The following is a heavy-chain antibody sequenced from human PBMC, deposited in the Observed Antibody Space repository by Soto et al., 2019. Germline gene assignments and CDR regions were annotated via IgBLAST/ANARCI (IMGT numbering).Heavy chain of an antibody. D-gene: IGHD3-3*01. V-gene: IGHV3-72*01. J-gene: IGHJ5*02. CDR2: SKNAARSYST. Sequence: EVQLVESGGALVQPGGSLRLSCVASGFTLSNHYMDWVRQAPGKGLEWISLSKNAARSYSTEHAASVKGRFTISRYDSKSTLYLQMNSLRTEDTDVYYCADLTWSGSYLPWGQGTLVTVSS. CDR3: ADLTWSGSYLP. CDR1: GFTLSNHY.